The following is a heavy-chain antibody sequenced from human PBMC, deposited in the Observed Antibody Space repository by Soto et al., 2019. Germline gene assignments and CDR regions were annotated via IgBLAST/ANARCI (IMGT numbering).Heavy chain of an antibody. V-gene: IGHV4-34*01. CDR2: INHSGST. Sequence: SETMSLTCGVYGGSFSGYYWSWIRQPPGKGLEWIGEINHSGSTNYNPSLKSRVTISVDTSKNQFSLKLSSVTAADTAVYYCEVGVDTAMEGWYGMDVWGQGTTVTVSS. CDR3: EVGVDTAMEGWYGMDV. J-gene: IGHJ6*02. CDR1: GGSFSGYY. D-gene: IGHD5-18*01.